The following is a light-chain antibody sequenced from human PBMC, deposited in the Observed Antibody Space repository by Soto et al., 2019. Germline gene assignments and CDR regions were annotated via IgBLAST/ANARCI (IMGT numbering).Light chain of an antibody. Sequence: DIQMTQSPSTLSASVGDRVTISCRASRSIIYCLAWYQHKPGKAPKFLIYKASSLQSGVPARFSGSGSGTEFTLTISSLQPDDFATYYCQQYTTYPDTFGQGTQLEIK. V-gene: IGKV1-5*03. CDR3: QQYTTYPDT. CDR2: KAS. J-gene: IGKJ2*01. CDR1: RSIIYC.